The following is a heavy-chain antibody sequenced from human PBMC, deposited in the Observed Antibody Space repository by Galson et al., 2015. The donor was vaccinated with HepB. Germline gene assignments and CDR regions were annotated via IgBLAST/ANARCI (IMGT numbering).Heavy chain of an antibody. CDR3: VRLLGFCSLVPCYPDN. D-gene: IGHD3-3*01. V-gene: IGHV5-51*03. J-gene: IGHJ4*02. CDR1: GYSFTNYW. CDR2: IYPGDSDA. Sequence: QSGAEVKKAGESLKISCQGSGYSFTNYWIGWVRQMPGEGLESMGIIYPGDSDAIYSPSVQGQVTISADRSISTAYLQWSSLEASNTAIYYCVRLLGFCSLVPCYPDNWGQGSPVIISS.